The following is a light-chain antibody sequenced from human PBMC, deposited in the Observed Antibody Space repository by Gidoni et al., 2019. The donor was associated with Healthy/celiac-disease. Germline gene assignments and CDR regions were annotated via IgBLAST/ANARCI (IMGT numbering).Light chain of an antibody. CDR1: QSVSSY. CDR3: QQRSNWQIT. Sequence: EIVLTHSPATLSLSPGERATLSCRASQSVSSYLDWYQQKPGQAPRLLLYDASNRATGIPARFSGSGSGTDFTLTISSLEAEDFAVYYCQQRSNWQITFGGGTKVEIK. V-gene: IGKV3-11*01. J-gene: IGKJ4*01. CDR2: DAS.